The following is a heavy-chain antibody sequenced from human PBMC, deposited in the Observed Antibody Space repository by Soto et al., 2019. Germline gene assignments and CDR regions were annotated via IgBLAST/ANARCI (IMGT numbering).Heavy chain of an antibody. CDR3: ARYIPGVRYYGMDV. CDR2: IGESGTPT. J-gene: IGHJ6*02. CDR1: GFIFSSYA. V-gene: IGHV3-23*01. Sequence: GGSMRLSCAAAGFIFSSYAMKWVRQAPGKGLEWVSLIGESGTPTYYADSVKGRFTISRDNSGNTLFLEMYSLRAEDTAVYYCARYIPGVRYYGMDVWGQGTTVTVSS. D-gene: IGHD2-2*01.